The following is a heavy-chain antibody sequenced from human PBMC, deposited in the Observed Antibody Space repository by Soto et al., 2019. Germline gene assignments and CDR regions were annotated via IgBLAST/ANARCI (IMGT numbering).Heavy chain of an antibody. V-gene: IGHV4-4*02. Sequence: SETLSLTCAVSSGSISSSNWWSWVRQPPGKGLEWIGEIYHSGSTNYNPSLKSRVTISVDKSKNQVSLKLSSVTAADTAVYYCARDFRSGYCSGGSCYSGIGNFDYWGQGTLVTVSS. CDR1: SGSISSSNW. J-gene: IGHJ4*02. D-gene: IGHD2-15*01. CDR3: ARDFRSGYCSGGSCYSGIGNFDY. CDR2: IYHSGST.